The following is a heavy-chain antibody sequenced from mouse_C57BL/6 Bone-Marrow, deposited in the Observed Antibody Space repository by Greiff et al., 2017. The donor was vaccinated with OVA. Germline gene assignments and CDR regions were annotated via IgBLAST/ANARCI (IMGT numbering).Heavy chain of an antibody. J-gene: IGHJ3*01. D-gene: IGHD1-1*01. CDR3: ARRYGSSYSPWFAY. V-gene: IGHV1-55*01. CDR2: IYPGSGST. Sequence: QVQLQQPGAELVKPGASVKMSCKASGYTFTSYWITWVKQRPGQGLEWIGDIYPGSGSTNYNEKFKSKATLTVDTSSSTAYMQLSSLTSEDSAVYYCARRYGSSYSPWFAYWGQGTLVTVSA. CDR1: GYTFTSYW.